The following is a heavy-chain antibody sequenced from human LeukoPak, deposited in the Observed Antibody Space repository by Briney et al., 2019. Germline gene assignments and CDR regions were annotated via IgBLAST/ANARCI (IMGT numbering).Heavy chain of an antibody. J-gene: IGHJ4*02. CDR2: ISFYNGNT. Sequence: ASVKVSCKASAYTFTSYGISWVRQAPGQGLEWMGWISFYNGNTNYAQKLQGRVTMTTYTSTSTDYMELRSLRSDDTAVYYCARSDISGYEHDYWGQGTLVTVSS. D-gene: IGHD3-22*01. CDR3: ARSDISGYEHDY. CDR1: AYTFTSYG. V-gene: IGHV1-18*01.